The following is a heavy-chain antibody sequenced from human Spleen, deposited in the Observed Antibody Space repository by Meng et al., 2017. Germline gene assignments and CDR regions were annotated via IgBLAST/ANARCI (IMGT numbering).Heavy chain of an antibody. CDR1: GGSFSGYY. CDR3: ARDRWSRVGATGWFDP. J-gene: IGHJ5*02. D-gene: IGHD1-26*01. V-gene: IGHV4-34*01. Sequence: SETLSLTCAVYGGSFSGYYWSWIRQPPGKGLEWIGEINHSGSTNYNPSLKSRVTISVDTSKNQFSLKLSSVTAADTAVYYCARDRWSRVGATGWFDPWGQGTLVTVSS. CDR2: INHSGST.